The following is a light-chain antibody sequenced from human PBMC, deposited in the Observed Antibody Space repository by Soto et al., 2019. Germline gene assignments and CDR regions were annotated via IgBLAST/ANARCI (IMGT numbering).Light chain of an antibody. CDR2: AAF. J-gene: IGKJ2*01. Sequence: DIQMTQSPSSLSASVGDRVTITCRASQTINTYLNWYQQKLGKAPKLLIYAAFTLQSGVPSRFSGSGSGTDFTLTISSLQPEDFALYYCQQYSNWPRGTFGQGTKLQIK. CDR3: QQYSNWPRGT. CDR1: QTINTY. V-gene: IGKV1-39*01.